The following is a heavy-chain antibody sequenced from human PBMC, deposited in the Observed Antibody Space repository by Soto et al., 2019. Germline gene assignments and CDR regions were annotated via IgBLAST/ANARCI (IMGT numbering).Heavy chain of an antibody. D-gene: IGHD6-13*01. CDR3: AKVYSSSWYPKYYYYYGMDV. Sequence: QVQLVESWGGVVQPGRSLRLSCAASGFTFSSYGMHWVRQAPGTGLEWVAVISYDGSNKYYAYSVKGRFTISRDNSKNTLYLQMNSLRAEDTAVYYCAKVYSSSWYPKYYYYYGMDVWGQGTPVTVSS. V-gene: IGHV3-30*18. J-gene: IGHJ6*02. CDR2: ISYDGSNK. CDR1: GFTFSSYG.